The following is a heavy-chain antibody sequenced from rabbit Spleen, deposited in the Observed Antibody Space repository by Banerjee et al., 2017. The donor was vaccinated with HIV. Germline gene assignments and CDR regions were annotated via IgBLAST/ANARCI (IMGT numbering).Heavy chain of an antibody. V-gene: IGHV1S40*01. CDR3: ARDLTSVIGWNLNL. J-gene: IGHJ4*01. CDR1: GFSFSSSDY. D-gene: IGHD1-1*01. CDR2: IDPVFGTT. Sequence: QSLEESGGDLVKPGASLTLTCTASGFSFSSSDYMCWVRQAPGKGLEWIGYIDPVFGTTVYASWAKGRFTISKTSSTTVTLQMTSLTAADTATYFCARDLTSVIGWNLNLWGPGTLVTVS.